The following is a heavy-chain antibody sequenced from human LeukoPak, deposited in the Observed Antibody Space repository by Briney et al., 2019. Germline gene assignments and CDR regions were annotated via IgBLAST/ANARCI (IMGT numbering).Heavy chain of an antibody. D-gene: IGHD3-16*01. CDR3: ARLGRKYDPHAFDI. CDR2: IYYSGST. CDR1: GGSISSSSYY. V-gene: IGHV4-39*07. J-gene: IGHJ3*02. Sequence: SETLSLTCTVSGGSISSSSYYWGWIRQPPGKGLEWIGSIYYSGSTYYNPSLKSRVTISVDTSKNQFSLKLSSVTAADTAVYYCARLGRKYDPHAFDIWGQGTMVTVSS.